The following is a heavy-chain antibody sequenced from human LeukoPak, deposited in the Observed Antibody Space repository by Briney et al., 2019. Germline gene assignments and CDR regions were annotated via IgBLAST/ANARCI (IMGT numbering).Heavy chain of an antibody. D-gene: IGHD5-18*01. Sequence: SETLSLTCTVSGGSISSSSYYWGWIRQPPGKGLEWIGSIYYSGSTYYNPSLKSRVTISVDTSKNQFSLKLSSVTAADTAVYYCARDWRGYSYGFYYYYMDVWGKGTTVTVSS. CDR1: GGSISSSSYY. J-gene: IGHJ6*03. CDR2: IYYSGST. CDR3: ARDWRGYSYGFYYYYMDV. V-gene: IGHV4-39*07.